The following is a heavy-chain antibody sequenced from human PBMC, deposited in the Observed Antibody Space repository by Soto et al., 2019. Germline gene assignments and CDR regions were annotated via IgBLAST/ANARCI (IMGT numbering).Heavy chain of an antibody. CDR1: GYTFTDYS. CDR3: ARDAAVGLFDY. Sequence: ASVKVSCKASGYTFTDYSLQWVRQAPGQRLEWMGWINPASGKTNYSQTFQGRVTMTRDTSASTAYMELRSLRSDDTAVYYCARDAAVGLFDYWGQGTLVTVSS. D-gene: IGHD1-26*01. V-gene: IGHV1-3*01. J-gene: IGHJ4*02. CDR2: INPASGKT.